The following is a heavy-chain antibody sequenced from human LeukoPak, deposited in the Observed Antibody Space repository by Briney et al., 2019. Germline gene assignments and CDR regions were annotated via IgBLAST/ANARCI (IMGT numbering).Heavy chain of an antibody. V-gene: IGHV3-30*04. CDR2: VAYDGSSV. CDR3: ARDGVTRRYNMYFYMDV. J-gene: IGHJ6*03. Sequence: GGSLRLSCAGSGFTFNDYALHWVRQAPGKGLEWVAFVAYDGSSVYYRESLKDRFTISRDYSRNTLYLQMDSLRGEDTAVYYCARDGVTRRYNMYFYMDVWGKGTTVTVSS. D-gene: IGHD1-1*01. CDR1: GFTFNDYA.